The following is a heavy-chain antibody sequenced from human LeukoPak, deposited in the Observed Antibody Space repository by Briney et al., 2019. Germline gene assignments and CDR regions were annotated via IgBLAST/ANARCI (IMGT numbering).Heavy chain of an antibody. V-gene: IGHV4-59*12. CDR2: VHYSGST. D-gene: IGHD6-19*01. CDR3: ACSMSSDWNYYNAMDV. CDR1: SGATSKYY. J-gene: IGHJ6*02. Sequence: NPSETLSLTCTPSSGATSKYYWNWIRQPPGKGLEWMGYVHYSGSTRFNPSPKSRVTISVDTSNNQFSLKLSSVTAADTAVYYCACSMSSDWNYYNAMDVWGQGTTVTVSS.